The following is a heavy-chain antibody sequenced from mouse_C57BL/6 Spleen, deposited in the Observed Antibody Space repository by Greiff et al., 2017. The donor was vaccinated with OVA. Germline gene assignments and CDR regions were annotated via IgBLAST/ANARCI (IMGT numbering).Heavy chain of an antibody. CDR3: ASLDGYSYFDY. Sequence: QVQLQQSGAELMKPGASVKLSCKATGYTFTGYWIEWVKQRPGHGLEWIGEILPGSGSTNSNEKFKGKATFTADTSSNTAYMQLSSLTTEDSAIYYCASLDGYSYFDYWGQGTTLTVSS. V-gene: IGHV1-9*01. J-gene: IGHJ2*01. D-gene: IGHD2-3*01. CDR2: ILPGSGST. CDR1: GYTFTGYW.